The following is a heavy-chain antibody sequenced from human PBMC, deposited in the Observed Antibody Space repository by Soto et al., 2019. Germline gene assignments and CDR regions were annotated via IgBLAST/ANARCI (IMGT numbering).Heavy chain of an antibody. J-gene: IGHJ4*02. CDR3: AKENGYSSSWFEFDY. CDR2: ISYDGSNK. CDR1: GFTFSSYG. V-gene: IGHV3-30*18. Sequence: GGSLRLSCASSGFTFSSYGMHWVRQAPGKGLEWVAVISYDGSNKFYADSVKGRFTISRDNSKNTLYLQMNSLRAEDTAVYYCAKENGYSSSWFEFDYWGQGTLVTVSS. D-gene: IGHD6-13*01.